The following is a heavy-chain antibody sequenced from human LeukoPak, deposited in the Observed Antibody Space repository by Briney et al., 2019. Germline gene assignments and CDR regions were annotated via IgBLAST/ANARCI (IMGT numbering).Heavy chain of an antibody. J-gene: IGHJ4*02. CDR2: ISAYNGNT. V-gene: IGHV1-18*01. CDR1: GYTFTSCG. D-gene: IGHD3-10*01. CDR3: ARGGRHYYGSNFDY. Sequence: GASVEVCCKASGYTFTSCGMSWVRQAPGQGLEWMGWISAYNGNTNYAQKLQGRVTMTTDTSTSTAYMELRSLRSDDTAVYYCARGGRHYYGSNFDYWGQGTLVTVSS.